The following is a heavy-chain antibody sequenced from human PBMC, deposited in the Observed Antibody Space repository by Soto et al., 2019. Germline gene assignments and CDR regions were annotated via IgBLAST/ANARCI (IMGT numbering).Heavy chain of an antibody. J-gene: IGHJ5*02. CDR1: GYTFTGYF. Sequence: QVQLVQSGAEVKKPGASVKVSCKASGYTFTGYFMHWVRQAPGQGLEWMGWINSNSGATKYAQKFQGRVTLSRDTSISTAYMELSGLRSDDPAVYYCARGGGTIPAPLPWGQGTLVTVSS. D-gene: IGHD3-3*01. CDR2: INSNSGAT. V-gene: IGHV1-2*02. CDR3: ARGGGTIPAPLP.